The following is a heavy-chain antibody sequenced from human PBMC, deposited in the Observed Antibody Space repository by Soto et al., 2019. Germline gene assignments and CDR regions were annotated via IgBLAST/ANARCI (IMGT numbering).Heavy chain of an antibody. V-gene: IGHV3-23*01. Sequence: EVQLLESGGGLVQPGGSLRLSCAASGFTFSSYAMTWVRQPPGKGLEWVSAISGSGGSTYYADSVKGRFTISRDNSKNTLYLQMNSLRAEDTDVYYCSKGGVDTTLGVDYWGQGTLVTVSS. CDR2: ISGSGGST. D-gene: IGHD5-18*01. CDR1: GFTFSSYA. J-gene: IGHJ4*02. CDR3: SKGGVDTTLGVDY.